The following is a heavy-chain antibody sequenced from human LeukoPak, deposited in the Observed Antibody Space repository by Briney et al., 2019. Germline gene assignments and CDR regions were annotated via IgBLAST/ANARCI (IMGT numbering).Heavy chain of an antibody. CDR1: GITLSNYG. CDR3: AKRGVVIRVILVGFHKEAYYFDY. J-gene: IGHJ4*02. Sequence: PGGSLRLSCAVSGITLSNYGMSWVRQAPGKGLEWVAGISGSGGRTNYADSVKGPFTISRDNPKNTLYLQMNSLRAEDTAVYFCAKRGVVIRVILVGFHKEAYYFDYWGQGTLVTVSS. D-gene: IGHD3-22*01. CDR2: ISGSGGRT. V-gene: IGHV3-23*01.